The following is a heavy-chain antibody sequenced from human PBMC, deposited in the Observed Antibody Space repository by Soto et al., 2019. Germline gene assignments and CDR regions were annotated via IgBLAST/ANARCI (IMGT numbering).Heavy chain of an antibody. V-gene: IGHV1-3*01. CDR2: NDGGNGRT. D-gene: IGHD7-27*01. J-gene: IGHJ4*02. CDR1: GYTFTGHA. Sequence: QVQVVQSGAEVKKPGDSVKVSCRASGYTFTGHAIHWVRQAPGQSLEWMGWNDGGNGRTQYAQRFQGRVTLTRDTSAITAYMELRSLTSEDTAVYYCARGAGRTGDLDYWGQGTLVTVSS. CDR3: ARGAGRTGDLDY.